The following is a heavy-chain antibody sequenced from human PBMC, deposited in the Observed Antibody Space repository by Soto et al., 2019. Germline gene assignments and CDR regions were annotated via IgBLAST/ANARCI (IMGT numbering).Heavy chain of an antibody. CDR3: AKYQLLWLGAFDI. CDR1: GFTFSSYS. CDR2: ISSSSSTI. J-gene: IGHJ4*02. V-gene: IGHV3-48*01. D-gene: IGHD2-2*01. Sequence: PGGSLRLSCAASGFTFSSYSMNWVRQAPGKGLEWVSYISSSSSTIYYADSVKGRFTISRDNAKNTLYLQMNSLRAEDTAVYYWAKYQLLWLGAFDIWGQGTQVTVSS.